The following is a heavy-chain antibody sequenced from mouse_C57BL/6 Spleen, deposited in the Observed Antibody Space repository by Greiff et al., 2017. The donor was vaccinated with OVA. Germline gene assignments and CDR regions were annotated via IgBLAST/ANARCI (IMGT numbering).Heavy chain of an antibody. D-gene: IGHD2-4*01. CDR2: IYPGDGDT. Sequence: QVQLKESGAELVKPGASVKISCKASGYAFSSYWMNWVKQRPGKGLEWIGQIYPGDGDTNYNGKFKGKATLTADKSSSTAYMQLSSLTSEDSAVYFCARSDDYDDGSSFDYWGQGTTLTVSS. CDR3: ARSDDYDDGSSFDY. V-gene: IGHV1-80*01. J-gene: IGHJ2*01. CDR1: GYAFSSYW.